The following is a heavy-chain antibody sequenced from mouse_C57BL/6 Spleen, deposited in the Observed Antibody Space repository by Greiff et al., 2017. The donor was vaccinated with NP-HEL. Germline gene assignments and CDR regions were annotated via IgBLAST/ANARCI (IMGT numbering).Heavy chain of an antibody. CDR2: IDPSDSYT. CDR1: GYTFTSYW. CDR3: ARSWRHYGSNTFDY. J-gene: IGHJ2*01. D-gene: IGHD1-1*01. V-gene: IGHV1-69*01. Sequence: QVQLQQPGAELVMPGASVKLSCKASGYTFTSYWMHWVKQRPGQGLEWIGEIDPSDSYTNYNQKFKGKSTLTVDKSSSTAYMQLSSRTSEDSAVYYCARSWRHYGSNTFDYWGQGTTLTVSS.